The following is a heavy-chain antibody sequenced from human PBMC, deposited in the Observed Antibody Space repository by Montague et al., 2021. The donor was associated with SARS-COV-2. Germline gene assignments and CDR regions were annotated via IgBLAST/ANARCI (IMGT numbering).Heavy chain of an antibody. D-gene: IGHD2-21*02. CDR1: GDSISSYY. J-gene: IGHJ4*02. CDR3: ARDARGGDFGGY. CDR2: IDFSGTT. Sequence: SETLSLTCTVSGDSISSYYWSWIRQSPGKGLEWIGKIDFSGTTNYNPSLKSRVTISVDTSKNQFSLQLSSVTAADAAVYYCARDARGGDFGGYWGQGILVTVAP. V-gene: IGHV4-59*01.